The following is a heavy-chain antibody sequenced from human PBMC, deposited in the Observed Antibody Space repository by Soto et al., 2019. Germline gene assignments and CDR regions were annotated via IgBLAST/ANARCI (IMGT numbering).Heavy chain of an antibody. CDR2: IYYSGST. D-gene: IGHD3-3*01. V-gene: IGHV4-59*01. CDR3: ARGRYDFWSGSTKPYYYYYYYYMDV. J-gene: IGHJ6*03. CDR1: GGSISSYY. Sequence: SETLSLTCTVSGGSISSYYWSWIRQPPGKGLEWIGYIYYSGSTNYNPSLKSRVTISVDTSKNQLSLKLSSVTAADTAVYYCARGRYDFWSGSTKPYYYYYYYYMDVWGKGTTVTVSS.